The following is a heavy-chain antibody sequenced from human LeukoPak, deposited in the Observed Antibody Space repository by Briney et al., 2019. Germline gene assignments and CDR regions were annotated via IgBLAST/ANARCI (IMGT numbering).Heavy chain of an antibody. V-gene: IGHV3-30*03. CDR3: ARGHAVGGYDY. D-gene: IGHD3-16*01. Sequence: GGSLRLSCAASGFTFSSYGMHWVRQAPGKGLEWVAVISYDGSNKYYADSVKGRSTISRDNSKNTLYLQMNSLRAEDTAVYYCARGHAVGGYDYWGQGTLVTVSS. CDR1: GFTFSSYG. CDR2: ISYDGSNK. J-gene: IGHJ4*02.